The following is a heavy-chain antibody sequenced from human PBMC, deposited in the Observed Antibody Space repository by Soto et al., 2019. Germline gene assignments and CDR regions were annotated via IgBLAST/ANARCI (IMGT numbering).Heavy chain of an antibody. D-gene: IGHD2-21*02. CDR2: IYYSGRT. J-gene: IGHJ4*02. CDR3: ARQRTTVVTQAYFDH. CDR1: GESISSSSYY. Sequence: SETLSLTCIVSGESISSSSYYWGWIRQPPGKGLEWIGSIYYSGRTYYNPSFKSRVTVSIDTSKNQFSLKLSSVTATDTAVYYCARQRTTVVTQAYFDHWGQGALVTVSS. V-gene: IGHV4-39*01.